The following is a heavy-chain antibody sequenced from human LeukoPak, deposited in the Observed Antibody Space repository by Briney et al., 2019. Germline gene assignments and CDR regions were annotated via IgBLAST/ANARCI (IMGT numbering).Heavy chain of an antibody. D-gene: IGHD3-22*01. J-gene: IGHJ4*02. CDR2: INPNSGGT. Sequence: VKVSCKASGYTFTGYYMHWVRQAPGQGLEWMGWINPNSGGTNYARKFQGRVTMTRDTSISTAYMELSRLRSDDTAVYYCARDSTDSSGFSFDYWGQGTLVTVSS. CDR1: GYTFTGYY. V-gene: IGHV1-2*02. CDR3: ARDSTDSSGFSFDY.